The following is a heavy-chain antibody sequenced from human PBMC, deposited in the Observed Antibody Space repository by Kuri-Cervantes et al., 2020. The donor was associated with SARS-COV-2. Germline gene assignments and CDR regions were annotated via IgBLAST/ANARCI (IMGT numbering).Heavy chain of an antibody. J-gene: IGHJ4*02. D-gene: IGHD3-3*01. Sequence: GSLRLSCTVSGGSNSSYYWSWIRQPPGKGLEWIGYIYYSGSTNYNPSLKSRVTISVDTSKNQFSLKLSSVTAADTAVYYCARVKTIFGVAPFDYWGQGTLVTVSS. CDR1: GGSNSSYY. CDR3: ARVKTIFGVAPFDY. V-gene: IGHV4-59*12. CDR2: IYYSGST.